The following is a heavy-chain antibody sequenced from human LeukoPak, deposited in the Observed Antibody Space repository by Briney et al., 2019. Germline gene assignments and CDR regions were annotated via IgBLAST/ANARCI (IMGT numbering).Heavy chain of an antibody. V-gene: IGHV3-11*01. CDR2: ISSNGSTI. Sequence: GGSLRLSCAASGFTFSDYYMSWIRQAPGKGLEWVSYISSNGSTIYYADSVKGRFTISRDNAKNSLYLQMNSLRAEDTAVYYCARESDDILTGKSLDYWGQGTLVTVSS. J-gene: IGHJ4*02. D-gene: IGHD3-9*01. CDR1: GFTFSDYY. CDR3: ARESDDILTGKSLDY.